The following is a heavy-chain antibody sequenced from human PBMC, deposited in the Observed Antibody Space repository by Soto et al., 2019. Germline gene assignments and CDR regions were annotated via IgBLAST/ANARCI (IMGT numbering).Heavy chain of an antibody. D-gene: IGHD5-18*01. CDR2: INVGTGDT. J-gene: IGHJ4*02. Sequence: ASVKVSCKASGYTFTAYAMDWVRQTPGQRLEWVGWINVGTGDTEYSQQFQGRVNITRDTSARTLYMELSSLRSEDTAVYYCARDVDTSMSASLDYWGQGSLVTVS. CDR1: GYTFTAYA. CDR3: ARDVDTSMSASLDY. V-gene: IGHV1-3*01.